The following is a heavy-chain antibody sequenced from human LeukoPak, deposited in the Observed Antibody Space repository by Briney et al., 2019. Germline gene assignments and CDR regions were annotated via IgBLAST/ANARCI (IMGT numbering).Heavy chain of an antibody. CDR1: GGSINTRSYY. J-gene: IGHJ5*02. V-gene: IGHV4-39*01. D-gene: IGHD3-9*01. CDR3: ARYFPSMDYTGWRQGWFDP. Sequence: SETLSLTCSVSGGSINTRSYYWGWIRQPPGEGLEWIGSIYYSGTTYYNPSLKSRVTMSVDTSENQFSLTLSSVTAADTAIYYCARYFPSMDYTGWRQGWFDPWGQGTLVTVSS. CDR2: IYYSGTT.